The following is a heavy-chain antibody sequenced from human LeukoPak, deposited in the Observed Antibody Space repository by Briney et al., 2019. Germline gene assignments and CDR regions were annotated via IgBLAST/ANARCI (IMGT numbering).Heavy chain of an antibody. CDR1: GFTFSSYA. V-gene: IGHV3-30*04. CDR3: AKGGYSYDSSGHNYFDY. D-gene: IGHD3-22*01. J-gene: IGHJ4*02. Sequence: GRSLRLSCAASGFTFSSYAMHWVRQAPGKGLEWVAVISYDGSNKYYADSVKGRFTISRDNSKNTLYLQMKNLRAEDTAVYYCAKGGYSYDSSGHNYFDYWGQGTLVTVSS. CDR2: ISYDGSNK.